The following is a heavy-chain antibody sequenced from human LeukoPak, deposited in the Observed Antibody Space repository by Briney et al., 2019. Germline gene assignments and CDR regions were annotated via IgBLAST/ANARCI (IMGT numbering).Heavy chain of an antibody. D-gene: IGHD4-17*01. CDR3: AKPRTTVTIVYYFDY. CDR1: GFTFSSYA. V-gene: IGHV3-23*01. Sequence: GGSLRLSCAASGFTFSSYAMSWVRQAPGEGLEWVSAISGSGGSSYYADSVKGRFTISRDNSKNTLYLQMNSLRAEDTAVYYCAKPRTTVTIVYYFDYWGQGTLVTVSS. J-gene: IGHJ4*02. CDR2: ISGSGGSS.